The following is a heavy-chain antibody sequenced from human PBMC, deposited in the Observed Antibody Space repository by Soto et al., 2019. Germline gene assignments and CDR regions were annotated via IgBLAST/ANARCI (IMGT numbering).Heavy chain of an antibody. D-gene: IGHD3-10*01. CDR2: IYYSGST. Sequence: PSETLSLTCTVSGGSISSGGYYWSWIRQHPGKGLEWIGYIYYSGSTYYNPSLKSRVTISVDTSKNQFSLKLSSVTAADTAVYYCATSANYYGSGSYYPPYYYYGMDVWGQGTTVTVSS. V-gene: IGHV4-31*03. CDR1: GGSISSGGYY. CDR3: ATSANYYGSGSYYPPYYYYGMDV. J-gene: IGHJ6*02.